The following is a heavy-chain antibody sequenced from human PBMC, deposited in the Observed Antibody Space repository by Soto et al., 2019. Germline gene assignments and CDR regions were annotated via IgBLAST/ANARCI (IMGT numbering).Heavy chain of an antibody. CDR1: GFTFSSYS. V-gene: IGHV3-30-3*01. D-gene: IGHD6-6*01. CDR3: ARVYSSLDYGIDY. Sequence: VGTLRLSCVGSGFTFSSYSIHWVRQAPGKGLEWVAVISYDGSNKYYADSVKGRFTISRDNSKNTLYLQMNSLRPEDTAVYYCARVYSSLDYGIDYWGQGTLVTVSS. J-gene: IGHJ4*02. CDR2: ISYDGSNK.